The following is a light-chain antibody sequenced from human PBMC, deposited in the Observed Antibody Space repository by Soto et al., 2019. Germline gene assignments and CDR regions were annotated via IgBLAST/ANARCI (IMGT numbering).Light chain of an antibody. CDR1: SGDIDDYNY. Sequence: QSALTQPASVSGSPGQSITISCAGTSGDIDDYNYVSWYQQHPGKAPKLIIYDVSHRPSPISNRFSGSKSANTASLTISGLQPEDEADYYCSSYTRNGLVVFGGGTKLTVL. V-gene: IGLV2-14*03. J-gene: IGLJ2*01. CDR2: DVS. CDR3: SSYTRNGLVV.